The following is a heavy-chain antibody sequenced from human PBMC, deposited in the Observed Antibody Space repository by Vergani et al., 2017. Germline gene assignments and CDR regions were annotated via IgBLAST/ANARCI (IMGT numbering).Heavy chain of an antibody. J-gene: IGHJ4*02. CDR3: AREMSNEGFDY. Sequence: EVQLVESGGGLVNPGGCLTLSCVASGFSLSTYTFNWVRQAPGGGLEWVSSLNKNNYYIYSAGSVKGRFTISRDNAKNSLFLQMSSLKVEDTGVYYCAREMSNEGFDYWGQGTRVTVS. D-gene: IGHD4-11*01. CDR2: LNKNNYYI. CDR1: GFSLSTYT. V-gene: IGHV3-21*01.